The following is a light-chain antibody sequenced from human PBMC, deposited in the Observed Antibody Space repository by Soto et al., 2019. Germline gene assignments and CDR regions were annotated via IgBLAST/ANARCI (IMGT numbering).Light chain of an antibody. CDR2: GAS. Sequence: PGERVTLSCRASQSVSSSYLTWYQQKPGQAPRLLIYGASTRATSIPARFCGSGSGTDFTLTISSLQPEDFAVYYCQQDYNLPRTFGQGTKVDIK. CDR1: QSVSSSY. CDR3: QQDYNLPRT. V-gene: IGKV3D-7*01. J-gene: IGKJ1*01.